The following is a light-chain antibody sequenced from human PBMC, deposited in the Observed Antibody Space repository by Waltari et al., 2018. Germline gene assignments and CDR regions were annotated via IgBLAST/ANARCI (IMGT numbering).Light chain of an antibody. V-gene: IGKV1-12*01. CDR1: RGISNW. CDR2: AAS. J-gene: IGKJ2*01. Sequence: DIQMTQSPTSVSASVGDRVTTTCRASRGISNWLAWYQQKSGQAPKLLIDAASNLQSGVRSRFSGSGAATDFTLTINSLQPEDFATYYCQQANSFPPTFGQGTKVEIK. CDR3: QQANSFPPT.